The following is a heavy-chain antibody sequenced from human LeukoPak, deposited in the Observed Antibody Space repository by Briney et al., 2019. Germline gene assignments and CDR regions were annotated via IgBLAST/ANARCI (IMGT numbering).Heavy chain of an antibody. CDR3: ARLYDSSGYYYGYYFDY. Sequence: SETLSLTCTVSGGSISNGDYYWSWIRQPPGKGLEWIGYIYYSGSTYYNPSLKSRVTISVDTSKNQFSLKLSSVTAADTAVYYCARLYDSSGYYYGYYFDYWGQGTLVTVSS. D-gene: IGHD3-22*01. CDR2: IYYSGST. J-gene: IGHJ4*02. V-gene: IGHV4-30-4*01. CDR1: GGSISNGDYY.